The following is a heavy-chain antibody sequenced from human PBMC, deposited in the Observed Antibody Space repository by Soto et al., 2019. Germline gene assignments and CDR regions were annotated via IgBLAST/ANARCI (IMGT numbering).Heavy chain of an antibody. Sequence: SETLSLTCTVSGGSISSGDCYWSWIRQPPGKGLEWIGFMYYSGSTYYNPSLKSRVTISVDTSKSQFSLKLSSVTAADTAVYYCASGYSGYDGYFDYWGQGTLVTVSS. V-gene: IGHV4-30-4*01. CDR2: MYYSGST. J-gene: IGHJ4*02. D-gene: IGHD5-12*01. CDR1: GGSISSGDCY. CDR3: ASGYSGYDGYFDY.